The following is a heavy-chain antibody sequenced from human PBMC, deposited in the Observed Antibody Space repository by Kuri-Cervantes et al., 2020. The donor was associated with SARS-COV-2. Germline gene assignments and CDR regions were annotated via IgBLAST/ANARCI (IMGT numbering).Heavy chain of an antibody. D-gene: IGHD6-19*01. CDR3: ASYERGIGWTDY. V-gene: IGHV4-39*01. CDR2: IYYDGRA. J-gene: IGHJ4*02. Sequence: ESLKISCTVSGGSIRTYNYYWGWIRQPPGKGLEWIGNIYYDGRAYYNPSLESRVTISVDTSMVYLNMNSVTAADTAVYFCASYERGIGWTDYWGQGTLVTVSS. CDR1: GGSIRTYNYY.